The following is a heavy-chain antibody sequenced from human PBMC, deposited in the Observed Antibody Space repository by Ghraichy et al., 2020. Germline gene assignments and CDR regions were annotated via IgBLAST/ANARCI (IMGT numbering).Heavy chain of an antibody. CDR2: ICYGGST. D-gene: IGHD3-16*01. Sequence: SETLSLTCTVSGGSISNYCCSWIRQPPGKGLEWIGYICYGGSTNYNPSLKGRVTISADTSENQFSLKLTSVTAADTAVYYCAKIKEGGASFDYWGQGALVTVSS. V-gene: IGHV4-59*01. CDR3: AKIKEGGASFDY. CDR1: GGSISNYC. J-gene: IGHJ4*02.